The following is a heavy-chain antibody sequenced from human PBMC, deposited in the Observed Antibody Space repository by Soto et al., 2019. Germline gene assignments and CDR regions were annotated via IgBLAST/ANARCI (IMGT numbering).Heavy chain of an antibody. J-gene: IGHJ5*02. CDR3: ARGYLEPADWFDP. CDR1: GVSISRGVYY. V-gene: IGHV4-31*03. D-gene: IGHD1-1*01. CDR2: IYYSGSS. Sequence: QVQLQESGPGLVEPTQTLSLIHTVSGVSISRGVYYGSWIRQHPGKCLEWIGYIYYSGSSYYNHSLKSRVTISVDTSKNQFSLKLSSVTAADTAVYYCARGYLEPADWFDPWGQGTLVTVSS.